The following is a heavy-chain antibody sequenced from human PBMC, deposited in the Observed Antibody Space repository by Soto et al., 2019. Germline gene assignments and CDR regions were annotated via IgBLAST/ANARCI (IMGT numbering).Heavy chain of an antibody. J-gene: IGHJ6*02. Sequence: QVQLVQSGAEVKKPGASVKVSCKSSGYTFSMSGISWVRQAPGQGLEWMGWISGYNGKTNYEQKFQERVTMTTDTSTNMAYMGVRRLRSGDTAVYYCARAGPRPYYYYGMDVWGQGTTVTVSS. CDR3: ARAGPRPYYYYGMDV. V-gene: IGHV1-18*01. CDR2: ISGYNGKT. CDR1: GYTFSMSG.